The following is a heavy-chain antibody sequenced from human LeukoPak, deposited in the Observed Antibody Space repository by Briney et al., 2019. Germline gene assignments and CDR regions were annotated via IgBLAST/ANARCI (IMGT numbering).Heavy chain of an antibody. J-gene: IGHJ4*02. D-gene: IGHD4-11*01. Sequence: KSGGSLRLSCAASGFTFSSYSMNWVRQAPGKGLEWVSSISSSSSYIYYADSVKGRFTISRDNAKNSLYLQMNSLRAEDTAVYYCARDLDMTTVTTAASYWGQGTLVTVSS. CDR2: ISSSSSYI. V-gene: IGHV3-21*01. CDR3: ARDLDMTTVTTAASY. CDR1: GFTFSSYS.